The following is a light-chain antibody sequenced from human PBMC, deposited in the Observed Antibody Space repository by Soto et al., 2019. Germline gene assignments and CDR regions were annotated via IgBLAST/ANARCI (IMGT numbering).Light chain of an antibody. J-gene: IGLJ3*02. CDR3: CSYAGSRV. CDR2: EGS. CDR1: SSDVGSYNL. Sequence: QSALTQPASVSGSPGQSITISCTGTSSDVGSYNLVSWYQQHPGKAPKLMIYEGSKRPSGVSHRFSGSKSGNTASLTISGRQAEDEADYYCCSYAGSRVFGGGTKLTVL. V-gene: IGLV2-23*01.